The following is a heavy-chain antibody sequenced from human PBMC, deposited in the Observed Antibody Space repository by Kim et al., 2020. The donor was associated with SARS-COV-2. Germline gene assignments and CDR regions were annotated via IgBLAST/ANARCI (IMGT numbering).Heavy chain of an antibody. CDR1: GFTFSSYW. V-gene: IGHV3-7*01. CDR2: IKQDGSEK. Sequence: GGSLRLSCAASGFTFSSYWMSWVRQAPGKGLEWVANIKQDGSEKYYVDSVKGRFTISRDNAKNSLYLQMNSLRAEDTAVYYCARSRPYSSSSYYYYDMDVWGQGTTVTVSS. CDR3: ARSRPYSSSSYYYYDMDV. D-gene: IGHD6-6*01. J-gene: IGHJ6*02.